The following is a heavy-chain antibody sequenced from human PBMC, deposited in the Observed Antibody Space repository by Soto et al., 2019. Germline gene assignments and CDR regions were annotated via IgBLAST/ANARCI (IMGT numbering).Heavy chain of an antibody. V-gene: IGHV3-23*01. J-gene: IGHJ4*02. CDR1: GFSFSSYA. D-gene: IGHD5-12*01. CDR2: ISARGGSS. CDR3: AKGSIEYSATDDN. Sequence: DVQLLESGGGLVQPGGSLRLSCAASGFSFSSYAMVWVRQAPGKGLEWVAVISARGGSSYFADSVQGRFTLSRDTSKNVLSLERNSLRAEDTAIYSCAKGSIEYSATDDNWRQGTGVVASS.